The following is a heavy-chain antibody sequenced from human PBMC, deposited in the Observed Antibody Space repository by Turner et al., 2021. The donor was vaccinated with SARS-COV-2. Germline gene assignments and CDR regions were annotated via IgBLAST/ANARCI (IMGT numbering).Heavy chain of an antibody. CDR2: ISGSGGST. V-gene: IGHV3-23*01. CDR3: AKDLTMIVVVVTVFDY. D-gene: IGHD3-22*01. J-gene: IGHJ4*02. CDR1: GFPLRSYA. Sequence: EVQLLESGGGLVQPGGSLSLSCAASGFPLRSYAMSWVRQAPGKGLEWVSGISGSGGSTYYADSVKGRFSISRDNSKNTLYLQMNSLRAEDTAVYYCAKDLTMIVVVVTVFDYWGQGTLVTVSS.